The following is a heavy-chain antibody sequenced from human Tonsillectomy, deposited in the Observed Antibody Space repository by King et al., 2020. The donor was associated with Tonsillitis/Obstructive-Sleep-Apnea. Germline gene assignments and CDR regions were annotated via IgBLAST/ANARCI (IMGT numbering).Heavy chain of an antibody. CDR1: GFTFSDYY. Sequence: QVQLVESGGGLVKPGGSLRLSCAASGFTFSDYYMSWIRQAPGKGLEWVSYISSSSSYTNYADSVKGRFTISRDNAKNSLYLQMNSLRAEDTAVYYCARDSSSDFWSGYYYDYWGQGTLVTVSS. J-gene: IGHJ4*02. D-gene: IGHD3-3*01. CDR3: ARDSSSDFWSGYYYDY. CDR2: ISSSSSYT. V-gene: IGHV3-11*05.